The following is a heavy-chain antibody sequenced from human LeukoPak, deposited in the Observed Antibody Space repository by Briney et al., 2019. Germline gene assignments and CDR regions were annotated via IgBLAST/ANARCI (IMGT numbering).Heavy chain of an antibody. J-gene: IGHJ6*03. Sequence: GGSLRLSCAASGFTFRAFTMSWLRQAPGKGLECVSAINVGGGTTFYADSVKGRFTISRDNSKNTLYLQMDSLRADDTGVYYCTKMGPDHIYYYYMDVWGKGTTVTVSS. V-gene: IGHV3-23*01. CDR3: TKMGPDHIYYYYMDV. D-gene: IGHD1-14*01. CDR1: GFTFRAFT. CDR2: INVGGGTT.